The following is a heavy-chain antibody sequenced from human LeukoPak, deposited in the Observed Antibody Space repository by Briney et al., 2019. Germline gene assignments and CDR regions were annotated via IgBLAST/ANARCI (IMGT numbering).Heavy chain of an antibody. D-gene: IGHD3-22*01. J-gene: IGHJ4*02. CDR3: ATVAGGIGYYDTSGYLDN. CDR1: GYTFTSYG. V-gene: IGHV1-18*01. CDR2: INYYNGNT. Sequence: GASVKVSCKASGYTFTSYGISWVRQAPGQGLEWMGWINYYNGNTNLVQNFQGRVTMTTDTSTSTAYMELKSLRSDDTAVYYCATVAGGIGYYDTSGYLDNWGQGTLVTVSS.